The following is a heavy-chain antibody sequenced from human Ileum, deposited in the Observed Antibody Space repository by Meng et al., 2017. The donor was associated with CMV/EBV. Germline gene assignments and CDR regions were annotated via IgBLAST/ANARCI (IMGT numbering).Heavy chain of an antibody. CDR3: ARAWETSGWFDS. D-gene: IGHD1-26*01. V-gene: IGHV1-69*05. CDR2: IIPILGTP. CDR1: GDTFNSYV. Sequence: CRASGDTFNSYVFAWVRQAPGQGLEYMGGIIPILGTPHYAQSFQGRVSITTDKSTSTAYMDLRSLTYEDTAVYYCARAWETSGWFDSWGQGSLVTVSS. J-gene: IGHJ5*01.